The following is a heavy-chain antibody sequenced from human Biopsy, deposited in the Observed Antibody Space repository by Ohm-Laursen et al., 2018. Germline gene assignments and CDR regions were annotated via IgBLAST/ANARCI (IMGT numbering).Heavy chain of an antibody. D-gene: IGHD4-23*01. CDR3: ARGSNDFGGLYFPR. CDR2: ISYTGYT. Sequence: SDTLSLTCTVSGGSFTGHYWSWIRQPPGKGLEWIGHISYTGYTSYNASLKSRVTISVDTSRNNFSLRLSSLTAADTAVYYCARGSNDFGGLYFPRWGQGTLLTVSS. V-gene: IGHV4-59*11. CDR1: GGSFTGHY. J-gene: IGHJ4*02.